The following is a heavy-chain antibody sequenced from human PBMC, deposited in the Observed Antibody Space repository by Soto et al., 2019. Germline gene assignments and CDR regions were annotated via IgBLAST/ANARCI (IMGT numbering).Heavy chain of an antibody. J-gene: IGHJ4*02. CDR1: GFTFSSYC. CDR2: IWYDGSNK. V-gene: IGHV3-33*01. CDR3: ARDGDYGGTSPYFNS. Sequence: GGSLRLSCAASGFTFSSYCMHWVRQAPGKGLEWVAVIWYDGSNKYYAYSVKGRFTISRDNSKNTLYLQMNSLRAEDTAVYYCARDGDYGGTSPYFNSWGQGTLVTVSS. D-gene: IGHD4-17*01.